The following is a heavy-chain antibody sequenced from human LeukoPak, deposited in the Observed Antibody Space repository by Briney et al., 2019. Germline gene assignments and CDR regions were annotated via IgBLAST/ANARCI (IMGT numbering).Heavy chain of an antibody. CDR1: GSIFSTYW. Sequence: GASLQISCKGSGSIFSTYWIGWLRPLPGKGLEGMGIIYPDDSDTSYSPSFQGQVTISADKSISTAYLQWSSLKASDTAMYFCARSDVGDGYNYAYASWGQGTLVTVSS. D-gene: IGHD5-24*01. CDR3: ARSDVGDGYNYAYAS. V-gene: IGHV5-51*01. CDR2: IYPDDSDT. J-gene: IGHJ5*02.